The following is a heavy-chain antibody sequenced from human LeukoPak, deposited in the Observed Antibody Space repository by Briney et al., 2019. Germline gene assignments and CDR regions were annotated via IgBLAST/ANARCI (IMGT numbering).Heavy chain of an antibody. CDR1: GFTFSTYA. V-gene: IGHV3-23*01. J-gene: IGHJ5*02. CDR3: VRGVGVSRFNYFDP. CDR2: LSGRGGAT. D-gene: IGHD5-24*01. Sequence: GGSLRLSCAASGFTFSTYAMAWVRQAPGKGLQWVSTLSGRGGATSHAGSVKGRFTISRDNSKNTLYLQMNSLRADDTAVYYCVRGVGVSRFNYFDPWGQGTLVVVSS.